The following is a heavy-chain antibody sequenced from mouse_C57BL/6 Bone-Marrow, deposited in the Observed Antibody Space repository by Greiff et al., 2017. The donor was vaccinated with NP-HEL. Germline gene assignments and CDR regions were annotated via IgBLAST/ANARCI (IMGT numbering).Heavy chain of an antibody. CDR3: ARPGMGLRRYYYAMDY. V-gene: IGHV5-12*01. CDR1: GFTFSDYY. Sequence: EVQGVESGGGLVQPGGSLKLSCAASGFTFSDYYMYWVRQTPEKRLEWVAYISNGGGSTYYPDTVKGRFTIARDNAKNTLYLQMSRLKSEDTAMYYCARPGMGLRRYYYAMDYWGQGTSVTVSS. J-gene: IGHJ4*01. CDR2: ISNGGGST. D-gene: IGHD2-4*01.